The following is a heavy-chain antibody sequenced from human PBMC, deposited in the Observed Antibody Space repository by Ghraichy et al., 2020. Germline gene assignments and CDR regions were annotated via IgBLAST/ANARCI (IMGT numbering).Heavy chain of an antibody. D-gene: IGHD6-13*01. V-gene: IGHV3-21*01. CDR2: ISGSSNYK. CDR3: ARDREGGIYYYAMDV. Sequence: GSLNISCAASGFTFSNYNMNWVRQAPGKGLEWVSSISGSSNYKYYAEPVKGRFTISRDNAKNSLYLQMNSLRAEDTAVYYCARDREGGIYYYAMDVWGQGTTVTVSS. J-gene: IGHJ6*02. CDR1: GFTFSNYN.